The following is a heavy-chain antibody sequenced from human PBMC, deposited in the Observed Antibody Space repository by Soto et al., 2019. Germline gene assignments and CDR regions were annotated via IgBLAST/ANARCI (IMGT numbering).Heavy chain of an antibody. J-gene: IGHJ6*02. Sequence: TLSLTCTVSGGSISSYYWSWIRQPPGKGLEWIGYIYYSGSTNYNPSLKSRVTISVDTSKNQFSLKLSSVTAADTAVYYCARDRGGSVYSSSWLGYYYYYYGMDVWGQGTTVTVSS. CDR3: ARDRGGSVYSSSWLGYYYYYYGMDV. CDR1: GGSISSYY. CDR2: IYYSGST. D-gene: IGHD6-13*01. V-gene: IGHV4-59*01.